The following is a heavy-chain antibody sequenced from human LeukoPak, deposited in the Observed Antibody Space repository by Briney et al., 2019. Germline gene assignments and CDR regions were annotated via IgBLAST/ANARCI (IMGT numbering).Heavy chain of an antibody. CDR3: ARDQVGLYYYYGMDV. CDR2: IGAYNGNT. CDR1: GYTFTSYG. D-gene: IGHD1-26*01. Sequence: ASVTVSCTASGYTFTSYGISWVRQAPGQGLEWVGWIGAYNGNTNYAQKLQGRVTMTTDTSTSTAYMELRSLRSDDTAVYYCARDQVGLYYYYGMDVWGQGTTVTVSS. J-gene: IGHJ6*02. V-gene: IGHV1-18*01.